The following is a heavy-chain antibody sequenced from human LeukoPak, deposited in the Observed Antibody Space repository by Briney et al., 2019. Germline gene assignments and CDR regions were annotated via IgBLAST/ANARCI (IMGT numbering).Heavy chain of an antibody. CDR3: ARIIGAFGTYRYDS. CDR1: GFISSSYW. D-gene: IGHD3-16*02. J-gene: IGHJ4*02. Sequence: GGSLRLSCEVSGFISSSYWMSWVRQAPGKGLEWVGNINQEGSERNHGDSVNGRFTISRDNAENSLYLQMNSLRAEDTAVYYCARIIGAFGTYRYDSWGQRTLVSVSS. CDR2: INQEGSER. V-gene: IGHV3-7*01.